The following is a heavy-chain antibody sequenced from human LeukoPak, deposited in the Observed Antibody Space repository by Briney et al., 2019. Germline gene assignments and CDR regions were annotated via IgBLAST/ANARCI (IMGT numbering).Heavy chain of an antibody. CDR1: GFTFSSYA. Sequence: LPGGSLRLSCAASGFTFSSYAMHWVRQAPGKGLEWAAVISYYGSNKYYADSVKGRFTISRDNSKNTLYLQMNSLRAEDTAVYYCARGGLRFLDLYYYYMDVWGKGTTVTVS. D-gene: IGHD3-3*01. CDR3: ARGGLRFLDLYYYYMDV. V-gene: IGHV3-30*04. CDR2: ISYYGSNK. J-gene: IGHJ6*03.